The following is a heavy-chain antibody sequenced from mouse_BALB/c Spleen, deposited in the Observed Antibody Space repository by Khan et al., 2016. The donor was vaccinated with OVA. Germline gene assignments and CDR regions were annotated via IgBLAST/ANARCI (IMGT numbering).Heavy chain of an antibody. CDR1: GFTFSSYG. Sequence: EVELVESGGGLVQPGGSRKLSCTASGFTFSSYGMHWVRQAPEKGLEWVAYISGDSSTIYYADTVKGRFTLSRDNPKNTLFLQMTTLMSEDTAMYYCATSYFYGYYFDYWGPGNTLTVSS. CDR2: ISGDSSTI. CDR3: ATSYFYGYYFDY. J-gene: IGHJ2*01. V-gene: IGHV5-17*02. D-gene: IGHD1-1*01.